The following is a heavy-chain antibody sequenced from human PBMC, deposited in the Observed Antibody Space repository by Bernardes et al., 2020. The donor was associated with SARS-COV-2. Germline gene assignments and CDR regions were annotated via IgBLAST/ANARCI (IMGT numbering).Heavy chain of an antibody. D-gene: IGHD3-10*01. J-gene: IGHJ5*02. CDR2: IFYSGSA. CDR1: GASLGTDKFY. CDR3: ARNPLVWFGAQPQFDP. Sequence: SETLSLTCTVSGASLGTDKFYWSWIRQPPGRGLEWIGYIFYSGSATYNPSLKGRITISVDPSNNQFSLTLRSVTAADTAVYYCARNPLVWFGAQPQFDPWGQGTPVFVSS. V-gene: IGHV4-61*01.